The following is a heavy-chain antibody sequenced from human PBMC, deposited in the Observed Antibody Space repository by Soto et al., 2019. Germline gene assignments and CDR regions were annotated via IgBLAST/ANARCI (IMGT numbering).Heavy chain of an antibody. Sequence: EVQLVESGGDLVQPGGSLRLSCAASGFAVSSNYMTWVRQAPGKGLEWVSVIHSGGDTHYADSVRGRFTISRDNSKNTLCLQMNSLRAEDTAVYYCARSRTGTTYGGMDVWGQGTTVTVSS. CDR2: IHSGGDT. J-gene: IGHJ6*02. D-gene: IGHD1-7*01. CDR1: GFAVSSNY. V-gene: IGHV3-66*01. CDR3: ARSRTGTTYGGMDV.